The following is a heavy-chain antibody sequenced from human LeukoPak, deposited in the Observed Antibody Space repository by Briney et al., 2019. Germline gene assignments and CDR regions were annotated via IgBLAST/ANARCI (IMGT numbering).Heavy chain of an antibody. CDR2: IKEDGSAT. J-gene: IGHJ4*02. Sequence: GGSLILSCAASGFTFSTYWMTWVRQAPGKGPEWVANIKEDGSATYYVDSVKGRFTISRDNAKKSLYLQMNSLRAEDTAVYYCARDSPGYLAYDSWGQGTLVTVSS. D-gene: IGHD1-1*01. CDR3: ARDSPGYLAYDS. CDR1: GFTFSTYW. V-gene: IGHV3-7*04.